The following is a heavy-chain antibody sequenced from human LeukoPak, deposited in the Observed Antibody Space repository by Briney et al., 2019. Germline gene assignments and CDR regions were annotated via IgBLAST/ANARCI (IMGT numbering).Heavy chain of an antibody. D-gene: IGHD1-14*01. CDR3: ARGVEPLAANTLAY. J-gene: IGHJ4*02. CDR2: LYSDGNT. CDR1: GFNDITKD. V-gene: IGHV3-53*01. Sequence: PGGSLTLFCPATGFNDITKDMTWLRQARGKGLEWVSVLYSDGNTKYADSVQGRFTISRDNSKNTLYLEMNSLSPDDTAVYYCARGVEPLAANTLAYWGQGTLVTVSS.